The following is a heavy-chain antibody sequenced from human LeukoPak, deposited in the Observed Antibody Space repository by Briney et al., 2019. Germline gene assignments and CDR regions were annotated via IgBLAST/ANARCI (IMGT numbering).Heavy chain of an antibody. CDR2: INPSGGST. Sequence: ASVKVSCKASGYTFTSYYMHWVRQAPGQGLEWMGIINPSGGSTSYAQEFQSRVTMTRDTSTSTVYMELSSLRSEDTAVYYCARDLNWNVRDYYYGMDVWGKGTTVTVSS. J-gene: IGHJ6*04. V-gene: IGHV1-46*01. D-gene: IGHD1-1*01. CDR1: GYTFTSYY. CDR3: ARDLNWNVRDYYYGMDV.